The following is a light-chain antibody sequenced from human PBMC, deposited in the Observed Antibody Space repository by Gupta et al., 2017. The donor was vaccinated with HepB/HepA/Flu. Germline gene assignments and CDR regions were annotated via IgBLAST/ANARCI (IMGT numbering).Light chain of an antibody. J-gene: IGLJ2*01. V-gene: IGLV1-40*01. CDR3: QSYDNSMSVWI. CDR2: NHN. Sequence: QSVLMQPPSVAGPPGQRVTISCTGSSSNIGAGYELHWYQQLPGAAPKLVIFNHNNRPSGVPDRLSSSSSGASASLATTGLQAEDEAYDFCQSYDNSMSVWIFGGGTKLTVL. CDR1: SSNIGAGYE.